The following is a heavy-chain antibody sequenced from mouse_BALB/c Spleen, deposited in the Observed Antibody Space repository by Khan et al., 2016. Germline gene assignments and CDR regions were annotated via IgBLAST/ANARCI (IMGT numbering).Heavy chain of an antibody. CDR3: VWACDGGYYGFAY. CDR1: GFNIKDTY. D-gene: IGHD2-3*01. J-gene: IGHJ3*01. CDR2: IDPANGNT. Sequence: VQLKQSGAELVKPGASVKLSCTASGFNIKDTYIHWVKQSPEQGLEWIGGIDPANGNTKFAPKFQGKATITTDTSSNTAYLQLSSLTSEDTAVYYYVWACDGGYYGFAYWGQGTLVTVSA. V-gene: IGHV14-3*02.